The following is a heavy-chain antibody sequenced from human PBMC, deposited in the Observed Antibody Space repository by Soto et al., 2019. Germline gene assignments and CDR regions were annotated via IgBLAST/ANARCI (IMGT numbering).Heavy chain of an antibody. J-gene: IGHJ4*02. CDR1: GGSISSGGYY. V-gene: IGHV4-31*03. D-gene: IGHD2-15*01. Sequence: SETLSLTCTVSGGSISSGGYYWSWIRQHPGKGLEWIGYIYYSGSTYYNPSLKSRVTISVDTSKNQFSLKLSSVTAADTAVYYCARVADCSGGSCYGIIDYWGQGTLVTVSS. CDR2: IYYSGST. CDR3: ARVADCSGGSCYGIIDY.